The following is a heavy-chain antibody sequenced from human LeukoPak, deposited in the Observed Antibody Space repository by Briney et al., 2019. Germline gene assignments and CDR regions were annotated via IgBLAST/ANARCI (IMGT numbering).Heavy chain of an antibody. J-gene: IGHJ4*02. V-gene: IGHV3-74*01. CDR2: INSDGSST. CDR3: ARDLSGTYYIDH. D-gene: IGHD1-26*01. CDR1: GFTFSNYW. Sequence: SGGSLRLSCAASGFTFSNYWMHWVRQAPGEGLVWVSRINSDGSSTSYADSVKGRFTISRDNAKNTLYLQMNSLRAEGTAVYYCARDLSGTYYIDHWGQGTLVTVSS.